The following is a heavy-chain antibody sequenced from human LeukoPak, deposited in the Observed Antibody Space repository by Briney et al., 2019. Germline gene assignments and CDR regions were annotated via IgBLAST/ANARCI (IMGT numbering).Heavy chain of an antibody. D-gene: IGHD1-14*01. V-gene: IGHV3-30*18. Sequence: PGGSLRLSCAASGFTFSSYGMHWVRQAPGKGLEWVAVISYDGSNKYYADSVKGRFTISRDNSKNTLYLQMNSLRAEDTAVYYCAKDNRWGSHYYYYGMDVWGQGTTVTVSS. CDR2: ISYDGSNK. CDR1: GFTFSSYG. CDR3: AKDNRWGSHYYYYGMDV. J-gene: IGHJ6*02.